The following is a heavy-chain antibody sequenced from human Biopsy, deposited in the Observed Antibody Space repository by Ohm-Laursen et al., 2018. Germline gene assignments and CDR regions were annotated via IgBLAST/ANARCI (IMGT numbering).Heavy chain of an antibody. CDR1: GFIFSDYK. CDR3: ARHGDNDYSNFDS. CDR2: ISTSGSST. D-gene: IGHD4-11*01. V-gene: IGHV3-21*01. J-gene: IGHJ4*02. Sequence: SLRLSCAASGFIFSDYKMNWVRQPPGKGLEWVSSISTSGSSTNYADSVKGRFTMSRDNAEKSLYLQMNSLGVEDTAVYYCARHGDNDYSNFDSWGQGALVTASS.